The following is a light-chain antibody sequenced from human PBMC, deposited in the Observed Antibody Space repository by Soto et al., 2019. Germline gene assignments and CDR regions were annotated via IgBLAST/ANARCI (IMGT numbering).Light chain of an antibody. J-gene: IGLJ3*02. CDR3: SSHASATTRV. CDR1: SSDIGAYKY. CDR2: EVS. V-gene: IGLV2-14*01. Sequence: QSVLTQPASVSRSPGQSVTISCTGTSSDIGAYKYVSWYQQHPGKPPKLMIYEVSNRPSGVSHRFSGSKSGNTASLTISGLQAEDEADYYCSSHASATTRVFGGGTKVTVL.